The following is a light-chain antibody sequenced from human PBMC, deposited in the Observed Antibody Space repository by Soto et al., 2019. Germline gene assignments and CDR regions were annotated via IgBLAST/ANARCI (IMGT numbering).Light chain of an antibody. CDR3: QQYGSPHRNT. CDR1: QSVSSSY. V-gene: IGKV3-20*01. Sequence: EIVLTQSPGTLSLSPGERATLSCRASQSVSSSYLAWYQQKPGQAPRLLIYGASSRATGIPDRFSGSGSGTDFTLIISRLEPEDFPVYYCQQYGSPHRNTFVQGTKLEIK. J-gene: IGKJ2*01. CDR2: GAS.